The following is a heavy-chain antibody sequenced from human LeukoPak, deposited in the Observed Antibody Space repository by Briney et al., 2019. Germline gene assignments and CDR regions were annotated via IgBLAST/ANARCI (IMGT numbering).Heavy chain of an antibody. V-gene: IGHV4-38-2*01. CDR2: VYHFGDT. CDR3: ATQPVTTSPPFY. J-gene: IGHJ4*02. Sequence: SETLSLTCVVSGFSISSGYYWVWIRQPPGNGLEWIGNVYHFGDTYYNPSLKSRVTISLDTSKNHFSLKLTSVTAADTAVYYCATQPVTTSPPFYWGQGTLVTVSS. D-gene: IGHD4-17*01. CDR1: GFSISSGYY.